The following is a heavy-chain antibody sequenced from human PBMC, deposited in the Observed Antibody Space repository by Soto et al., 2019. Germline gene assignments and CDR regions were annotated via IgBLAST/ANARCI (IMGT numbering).Heavy chain of an antibody. CDR2: INPNSGGT. CDR3: ARERGGYDYYYYYGMDV. D-gene: IGHD5-12*01. V-gene: IGHV1-2*04. J-gene: IGHJ6*02. CDR1: GYTFTGYY. Sequence: ASVKVSCKASGYTFTGYYMHWVRQAPGQGLEWMGWINPNSGGTNYAQKFQGWATMTRDTSISTAYMELSRLRSDDTAVYYCARERGGYDYYYYYGMDVWGQGTTVTVSS.